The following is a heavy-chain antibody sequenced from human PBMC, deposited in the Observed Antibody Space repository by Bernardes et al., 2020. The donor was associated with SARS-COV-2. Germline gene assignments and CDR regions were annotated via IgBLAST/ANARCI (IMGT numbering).Heavy chain of an antibody. CDR2: IIGNGGGT. CDR1: GVSFTDYA. V-gene: IGHV3-23*01. CDR3: AKDYPEKAGGSGEDSFFDY. Sequence: GSLRLSCAASGVSFTDYAMSWVRQVPGKGLEWVSGIIGNGGGTYYADSVKGRFTISRDISKNTLYLQMHSLGAEDTAVYFCAKDYPEKAGGSGEDSFFDYWGQGTLVTVSS. D-gene: IGHD3-10*01. J-gene: IGHJ4*02.